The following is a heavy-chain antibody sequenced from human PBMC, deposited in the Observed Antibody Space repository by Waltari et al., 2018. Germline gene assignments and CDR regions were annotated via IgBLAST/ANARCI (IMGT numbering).Heavy chain of an antibody. CDR3: ARDRAAAGTHYWYFDL. CDR2: IYTSGST. CDR1: GGSISSYY. Sequence: QVQLQESGPGLVKPSETLSLTCTVSGGSISSYYWSWIRQPAGKGLEWIGRIYTSGSTNYNPSRKSRVTMSVDTSKNQFSLKLSSVTAADTAVYYCARDRAAAGTHYWYFDLWGRGTLVTVSS. J-gene: IGHJ2*01. V-gene: IGHV4-4*07. D-gene: IGHD6-13*01.